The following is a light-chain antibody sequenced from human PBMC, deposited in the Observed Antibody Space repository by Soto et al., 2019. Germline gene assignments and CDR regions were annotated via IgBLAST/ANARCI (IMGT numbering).Light chain of an antibody. V-gene: IGLV2-11*01. CDR3: CSYAGTSSYV. Sequence: ALTQPRSLYVSPGQSATISFTGTRRDIGAYNYVSWYQQHPGKAPKFMIYDVGKRPSGVPDRFSGSKSDNTASLIISGLQAEDEADYFCCSYAGTSSYVFGTGTKVTVL. CDR1: RRDIGAYNY. CDR2: DVG. J-gene: IGLJ1*01.